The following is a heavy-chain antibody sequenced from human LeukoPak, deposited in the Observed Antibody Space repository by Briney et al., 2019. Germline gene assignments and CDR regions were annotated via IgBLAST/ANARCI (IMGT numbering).Heavy chain of an antibody. V-gene: IGHV4-39*07. J-gene: IGHJ4*02. Sequence: GSLRLSCAASGFTFSSYWMSWIRQPPGKGLEWIGSIYYSGSTYYNPSLKSRVTISVDTSKNQFSLKLTSVTAADTAVYFCARGAEYYAIWRGYAGYSDYWGQGISVTVSS. D-gene: IGHD3-3*01. CDR1: GFTFSSYW. CDR3: ARGAEYYAIWRGYAGYSDY. CDR2: IYYSGST.